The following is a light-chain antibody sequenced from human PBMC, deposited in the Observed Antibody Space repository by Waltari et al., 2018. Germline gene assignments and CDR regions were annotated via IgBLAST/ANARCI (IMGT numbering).Light chain of an antibody. V-gene: IGLV2-11*01. CDR3: CSYAGSPYV. CDR2: DVN. Sequence: QSALAQPRSVSGSPGQSVTISCAGTSSDVGRYNYVSWYQHHPGQAPKVLMYDVNTRPSGVPDRFSGSKSGNTASLTISGLQAEDEADYYCCSYAGSPYVFGTGTKVTVL. CDR1: SSDVGRYNY. J-gene: IGLJ1*01.